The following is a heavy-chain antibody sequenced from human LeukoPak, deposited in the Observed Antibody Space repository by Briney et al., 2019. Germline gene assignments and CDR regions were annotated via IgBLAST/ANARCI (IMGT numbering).Heavy chain of an antibody. D-gene: IGHD5-12*01. CDR1: GFTFSSYA. CDR2: ISGSGGST. Sequence: PGGSLRLSCAASGFTFSSYAMSWVRQAPGKGLEWVSAISGSGGSTYYADSVKGRFTISRDNSKNTLYLQMNSLRAEDTAVYYCARDISSGFYTPDYWGRGTLVTVSS. J-gene: IGHJ4*02. V-gene: IGHV3-23*01. CDR3: ARDISSGFYTPDY.